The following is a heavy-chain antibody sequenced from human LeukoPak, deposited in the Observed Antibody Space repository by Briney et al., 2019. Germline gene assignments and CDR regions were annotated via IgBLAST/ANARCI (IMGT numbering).Heavy chain of an antibody. CDR1: GLTFTSAW. CDR3: TPYSGAGFEF. Sequence: GGSRRLSCAASGLTFTSAWMNWVRQAPGKGLEWVGRIRNKADGGTTDYAAPVKGRFTISRDDSKNTVYLQMNSLKIEDTAVYYCTPYSGAGFEFWGQGTLVTISS. D-gene: IGHD1-26*01. J-gene: IGHJ4*02. CDR2: IRNKADGGTT. V-gene: IGHV3-15*07.